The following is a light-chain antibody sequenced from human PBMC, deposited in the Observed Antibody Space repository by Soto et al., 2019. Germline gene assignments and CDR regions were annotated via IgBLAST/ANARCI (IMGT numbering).Light chain of an antibody. CDR3: QQYDDSIT. J-gene: IGKJ5*01. CDR2: GAS. V-gene: IGKV3-20*01. Sequence: EIVLTQSPDTLSLSPGESVTLSCRASQSVSSRNLAWYQQKPGRAPRLLIYGASNRATGIPDRFSGSGSGTDFTLTISRLEPEEFAVFYCQQYDDSITFGQGTRLEIE. CDR1: QSVSSRN.